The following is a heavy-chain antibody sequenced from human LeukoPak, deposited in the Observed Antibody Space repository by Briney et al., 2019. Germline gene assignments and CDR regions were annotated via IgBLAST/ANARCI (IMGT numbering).Heavy chain of an antibody. Sequence: MHXXRQAPGQXRXWMGIINPSGGSTSYAQKFQGRVTMTRDTSTSTVYMELSSLRSEDTAVYYCARDGQDIVLMVYDYGMDVWGQGTTVTVSS. CDR2: INPSGGST. D-gene: IGHD2-8*01. CDR3: ARDGQDIVLMVYDYGMDV. V-gene: IGHV1-46*01. J-gene: IGHJ6*02.